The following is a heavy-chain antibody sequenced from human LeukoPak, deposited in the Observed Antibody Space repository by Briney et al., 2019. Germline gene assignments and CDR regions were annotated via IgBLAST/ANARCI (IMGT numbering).Heavy chain of an antibody. V-gene: IGHV4-31*03. CDR1: GGSISSGGYY. CDR2: IYYSGST. CDR3: ARTYYGDYSVNY. Sequence: SETLSLTCTVSGGSISSGGYYWSWIRQHPGKGLEWIGYIYYSGSTYYSPSLKSRVTISVDTSKNQFSRKLSSVTAADTAVYYCARTYYGDYSVNYWGQGTLVTVSS. J-gene: IGHJ4*02. D-gene: IGHD4-17*01.